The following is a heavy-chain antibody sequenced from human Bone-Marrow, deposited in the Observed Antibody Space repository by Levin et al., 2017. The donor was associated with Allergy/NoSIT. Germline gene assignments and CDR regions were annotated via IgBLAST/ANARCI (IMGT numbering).Heavy chain of an antibody. V-gene: IGHV3-48*02. CDR1: GFTFSTYS. CDR3: ARDVFFENYYMDY. Sequence: GESLKISCAASGFTFSTYSMNWVRQAPGKGLEWLSYISGSSIAIHYADSVKGRFTISRDNAKNSLFLQMNSLRDEDTAVYYCARDVFFENYYMDYWGQGTLVTVSS. CDR2: ISGSSIAI. D-gene: IGHD2/OR15-2a*01. J-gene: IGHJ4*02.